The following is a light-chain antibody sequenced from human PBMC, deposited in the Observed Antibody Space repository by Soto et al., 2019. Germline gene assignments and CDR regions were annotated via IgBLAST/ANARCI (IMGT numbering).Light chain of an antibody. J-gene: IGKJ1*01. CDR3: QQYHHWPPLT. V-gene: IGKV3-15*01. Sequence: EIVMTQSPATLSVSPGDRATLSCRASHSVSNNVAWYQQKPGQAPRLLIYAVSTRVTGIPASFSGSGSETEFTLTISSLQSEDFAVYYCQQYHHWPPLTFGQGTKVETK. CDR2: AVS. CDR1: HSVSNN.